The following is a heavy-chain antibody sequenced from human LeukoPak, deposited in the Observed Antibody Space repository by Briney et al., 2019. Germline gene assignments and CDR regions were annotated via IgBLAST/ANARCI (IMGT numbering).Heavy chain of an antibody. CDR2: INNDGKIV. J-gene: IGHJ6*04. D-gene: IGHD4-11*01. V-gene: IGHV3-74*01. CDR1: GVGFSVYW. CDR3: VRGLGDV. Sequence: PGGSLRLSCAAAGVGFSVYWMHWVRQAPGKGLVWVARINNDGKIVTYADFVKGRFTISRDNTKDTVYLQMNSLRAEDTAVYYCVRGLGDVWGKGASVTVSS.